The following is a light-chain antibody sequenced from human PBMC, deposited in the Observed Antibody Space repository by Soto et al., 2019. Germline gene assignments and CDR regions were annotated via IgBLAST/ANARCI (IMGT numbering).Light chain of an antibody. CDR2: DAS. V-gene: IGKV1-33*01. J-gene: IGKJ2*01. Sequence: DIQMTQSPSSLSASVGDRVTITCQASQDISKYLNWYQQKPGKAPKLLIYDASNLEIGVPSRFSGGGSGTHFIFTISSLQPEDIAIYYCQQYDNLPRNTFGKGTKLEIK. CDR1: QDISKY. CDR3: QQYDNLPRNT.